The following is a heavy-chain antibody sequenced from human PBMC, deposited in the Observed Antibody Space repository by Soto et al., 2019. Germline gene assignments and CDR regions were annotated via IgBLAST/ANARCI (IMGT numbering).Heavy chain of an antibody. CDR2: IVPTFGTT. J-gene: IGHJ5*02. CDR1: GGTFSNYS. Sequence: QVQLVQSGAEVKKPGSSVKVSCKAFGGTFSNYSISWVRQAPGQGLEWLGGIVPTFGTTNYAQKFRGRVTISADESTNTVYMDLSSLRSEDTAIYSCARSREYSSGWYNCFDPWGQGTLVTVSS. V-gene: IGHV1-69*01. CDR3: ARSREYSSGWYNCFDP. D-gene: IGHD6-19*01.